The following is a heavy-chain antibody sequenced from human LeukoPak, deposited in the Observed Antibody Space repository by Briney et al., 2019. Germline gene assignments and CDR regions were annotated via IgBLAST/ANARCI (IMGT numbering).Heavy chain of an antibody. CDR3: ADRPGEVAVPYDY. J-gene: IGHJ4*02. CDR1: GFTFSTYA. CDR2: ISRGGDVT. D-gene: IGHD2-15*01. V-gene: IGHV3-23*01. Sequence: GGSLRLSSAASGFTFSTYAMTWVRQAPGKGLEWVSLISRGGDVTYYADSVKGRFTISRDSSKNTLYLQMHSLRAEDTAVYYCADRPGEVAVPYDYWGQGTLVTVSS.